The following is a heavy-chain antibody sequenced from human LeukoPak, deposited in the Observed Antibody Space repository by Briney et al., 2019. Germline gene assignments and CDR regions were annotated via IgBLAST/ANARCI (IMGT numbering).Heavy chain of an antibody. V-gene: IGHV3-15*01. CDR1: GFTFSNAW. J-gene: IGHJ4*02. Sequence: GGSLRLSCAASGFTFSNAWMSWVRQAPGKGLEWVGRIKSKTDGGTTDYAAPVKGRFTISRDDSKNTLYLQMNSLKTEDAAVYYCTTTPPGLVLMAYAAFDYWGQGTLVTVSS. CDR2: IKSKTDGGTT. CDR3: TTTPPGLVLMAYAAFDY. D-gene: IGHD2-8*01.